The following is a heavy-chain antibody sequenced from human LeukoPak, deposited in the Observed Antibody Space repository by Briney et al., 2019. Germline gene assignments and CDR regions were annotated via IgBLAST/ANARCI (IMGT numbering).Heavy chain of an antibody. CDR1: GFTFSDYY. CDR2: ISSSSTYT. Sequence: PGGSLRLSCTASGFTFSDYYMTWIRQAPGKGLEWVSHISSSSTYTKYADSVKGRFTISRDNAKNSLYLQMRSLRDKDTAVYYCARSYCSGSSCYPDYWGQGTLVTVSS. D-gene: IGHD2-2*01. CDR3: ARSYCSGSSCYPDY. V-gene: IGHV3-11*06. J-gene: IGHJ4*02.